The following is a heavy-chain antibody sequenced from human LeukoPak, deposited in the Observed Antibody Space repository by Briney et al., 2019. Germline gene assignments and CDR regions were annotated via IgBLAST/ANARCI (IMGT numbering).Heavy chain of an antibody. J-gene: IGHJ4*02. CDR1: GYTFTGYY. D-gene: IGHD2-15*01. V-gene: IGHV1-2*06. CDR3: ARGLGYCSGGSCYEMTTVTV. Sequence: ASVKVSCKASGYTFTGYYMHWVRQAPGQGLEGMGRINPNSGGINYEQKFQGRVTMTRATSISTANMELSRLRSDDTAVYCCARGLGYCSGGSCYEMTTVTVWGQGTLVTVSS. CDR2: INPNSGGI.